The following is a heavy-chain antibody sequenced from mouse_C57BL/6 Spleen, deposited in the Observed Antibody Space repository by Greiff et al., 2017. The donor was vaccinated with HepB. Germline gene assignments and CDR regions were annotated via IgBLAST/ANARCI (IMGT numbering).Heavy chain of an antibody. Sequence: VQLQQSGAELVKPGASVKISCKASGYAFSSYWMNWVKRRPGKGLEWIGQIYPGDGDTNYNGKFKGKATLTADKSSSTAYMQLSSLTSEDSAVYFCARRGGTAFAYWGQGTLVTVSA. V-gene: IGHV1-80*01. CDR2: IYPGDGDT. D-gene: IGHD4-1*01. CDR1: GYAFSSYW. J-gene: IGHJ3*01. CDR3: ARRGGTAFAY.